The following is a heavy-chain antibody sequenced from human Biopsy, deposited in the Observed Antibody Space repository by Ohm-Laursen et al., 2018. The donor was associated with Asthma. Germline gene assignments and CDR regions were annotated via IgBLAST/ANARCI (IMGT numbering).Heavy chain of an antibody. CDR2: IKHDGTEK. D-gene: IGHD3-3*02. Sequence: SLRLSCAASGFNLGPYGMHWVRQAPGKGLEWVANIKHDGTEKNHVDSLKGRFTISRDNAKNSLYLQMNSLRVEDTAVYYCARTFHFWSPYHAEHYQLWGQGTLVTVSS. CDR3: ARTFHFWSPYHAEHYQL. J-gene: IGHJ1*01. V-gene: IGHV3-7*01. CDR1: GFNLGPYG.